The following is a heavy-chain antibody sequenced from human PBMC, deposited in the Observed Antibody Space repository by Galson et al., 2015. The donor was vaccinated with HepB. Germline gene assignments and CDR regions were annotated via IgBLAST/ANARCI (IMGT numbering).Heavy chain of an antibody. V-gene: IGHV3-30*18. CDR3: AEDYGDYHPSYYFDY. CDR2: ISYDGSNK. CDR1: GFTFSSYG. J-gene: IGHJ4*02. D-gene: IGHD4-17*01. Sequence: SLRLSCAASGFTFSSYGMHWVRQAPGKGLEWVAVISYDGSNKYYADSVKGRFTISRDNSKNTLYLQMNSLRAEDTAVYYCAEDYGDYHPSYYFDYWGQGTLVTVSS.